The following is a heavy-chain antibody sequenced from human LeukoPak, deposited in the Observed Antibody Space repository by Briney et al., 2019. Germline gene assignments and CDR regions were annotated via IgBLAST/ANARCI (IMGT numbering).Heavy chain of an antibody. V-gene: IGHV3-21*01. CDR3: ARDPLGRAADY. CDR2: ISSSSTHM. Sequence: PGGSLRLSCAASGFTFSSYSMNWVRQAPGKGLEWVSSISSSSTHMYYAESVKGRFTISRDNAKNSLYLQMNSLRAEDTAMYYCARDPLGRAADYWGQGSLVTVSS. D-gene: IGHD7-27*01. J-gene: IGHJ4*02. CDR1: GFTFSSYS.